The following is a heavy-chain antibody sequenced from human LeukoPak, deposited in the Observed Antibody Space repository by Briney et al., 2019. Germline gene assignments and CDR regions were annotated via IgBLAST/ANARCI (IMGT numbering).Heavy chain of an antibody. V-gene: IGHV1-18*01. CDR2: INTYNGNT. CDR1: GYSFTSRG. CDR3: ARAVTGGDY. Sequence: ASVKVSCKASGYSFTSRGINWVRQAPGQGLEWMGYINTYNGNTNYEQKFQGRVTMTTDTSTSTIYMELRSLRSDDTAVYYCARAVTGGDYWSQGTLVTVSS. J-gene: IGHJ4*02. D-gene: IGHD6-19*01.